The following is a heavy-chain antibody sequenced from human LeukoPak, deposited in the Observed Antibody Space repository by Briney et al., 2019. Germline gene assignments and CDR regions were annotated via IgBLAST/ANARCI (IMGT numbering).Heavy chain of an antibody. CDR3: ARSRRLGAFRDAFDI. CDR2: INPNSGGT. CDR1: GYTLSDHY. Sequence: GASVKASCKASGYTLSDHYMNWVRQAPGQGLEWMGWINPNSGGTNYAQKFQGRVTMTRDASISSVYMELSSLRSDDTAVYYCARSRRLGAFRDAFDIWGQGTMVTVSS. J-gene: IGHJ3*02. V-gene: IGHV1-2*02. D-gene: IGHD1-26*01.